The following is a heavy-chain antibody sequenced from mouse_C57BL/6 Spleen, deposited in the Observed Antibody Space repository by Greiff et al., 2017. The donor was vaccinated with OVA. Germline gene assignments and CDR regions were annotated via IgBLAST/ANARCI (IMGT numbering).Heavy chain of an antibody. D-gene: IGHD2-4*01. Sequence: QVQLQQSGAELVKPGASVKVSCKASGYTFTSYWMHWVKQRPGQGLEWIGRIHPSDSDTNYNQKFKGKATLTVDKSSSTAYMQLSSLTSEDSAVYYCATPYDYDWYFDVWGTGTTVTVSS. CDR1: GYTFTSYW. CDR2: IHPSDSDT. CDR3: ATPYDYDWYFDV. V-gene: IGHV1-74*01. J-gene: IGHJ1*03.